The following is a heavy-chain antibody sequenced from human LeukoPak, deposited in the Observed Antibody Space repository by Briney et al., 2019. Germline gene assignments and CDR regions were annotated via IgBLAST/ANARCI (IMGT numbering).Heavy chain of an antibody. Sequence: GSSVKVSCKASGGTFSSYAISWVRQAPGQGLEWMGGIIPIFGTTNYAQKFQGRVTITADESTSTAYMELSSLRSEDTAVYYCARDDEGIAAGDDAFGIWGQGTMVTVSS. D-gene: IGHD6-13*01. J-gene: IGHJ3*02. CDR2: IIPIFGTT. CDR1: GGTFSSYA. CDR3: ARDDEGIAAGDDAFGI. V-gene: IGHV1-69*01.